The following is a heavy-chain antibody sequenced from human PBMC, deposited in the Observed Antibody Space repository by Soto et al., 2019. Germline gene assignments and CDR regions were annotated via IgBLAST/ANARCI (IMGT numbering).Heavy chain of an antibody. CDR3: ASGSRGDAFDI. CDR2: INPSGGST. CDR1: GYTFTIYD. Sequence: ASVKVSCKASGYTFTIYDMHWVRQAPGQGLEWMGIINPSGGSTSYAQKFQGRVTMTRDTSTSTVYMELSSLRSEDTAVYYCASGSRGDAFDIWGQGTMVTVSS. J-gene: IGHJ3*02. V-gene: IGHV1-46*01. D-gene: IGHD1-26*01.